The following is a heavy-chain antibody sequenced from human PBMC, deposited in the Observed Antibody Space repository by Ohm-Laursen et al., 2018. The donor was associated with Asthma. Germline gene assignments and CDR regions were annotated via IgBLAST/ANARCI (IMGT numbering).Heavy chain of an antibody. V-gene: IGHV4-59*11. D-gene: IGHD4-23*01. CDR3: ARDAPDVEVATGRGGGFDF. CDR1: GAFSTQHF. Sequence: PPGTLSLTCAVSGAFSTQHFWSWIRQRPGKGLEWIGHLYYSASTDYNPSLQSRVTISADRSKNQFSLRLRSVTAADTAVYYCARDAPDVEVATGRGGGFDFWGRGTLVTVSS. CDR2: LYYSAST. J-gene: IGHJ2*01.